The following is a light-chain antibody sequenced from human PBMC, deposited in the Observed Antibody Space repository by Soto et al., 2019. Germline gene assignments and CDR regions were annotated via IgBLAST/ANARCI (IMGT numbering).Light chain of an antibody. J-gene: IGKJ2*01. CDR1: QSISSW. CDR2: DAS. Sequence: DIQMTQSPSTLSASVGDRVTITCRASQSISSWLAWYQQKPGKAPKLLIYDASSLESGVPSRFSGSGSGTESPLTLSSLQPNVFKTYYAKQNNIPPYTLGQGTKREIK. V-gene: IGKV1-5*01. CDR3: KQNNIPPYT.